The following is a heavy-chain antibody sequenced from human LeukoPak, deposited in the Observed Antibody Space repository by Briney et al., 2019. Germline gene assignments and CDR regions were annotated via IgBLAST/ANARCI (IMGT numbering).Heavy chain of an antibody. D-gene: IGHD4-17*01. V-gene: IGHV3-48*03. CDR2: ISSSGSTI. CDR1: GFTFSSYE. Sequence: GGSLRLSCAASGFTFSSYEMNWVRQAPGKGLEWVSYISSSGSTIYYADSVKGRFTISRDNAKNSLYLQMNSLRAEDTAVYYCARHGTVTRSLGPKVFDYWGQGTLVTVSS. CDR3: ARHGTVTRSLGPKVFDY. J-gene: IGHJ4*02.